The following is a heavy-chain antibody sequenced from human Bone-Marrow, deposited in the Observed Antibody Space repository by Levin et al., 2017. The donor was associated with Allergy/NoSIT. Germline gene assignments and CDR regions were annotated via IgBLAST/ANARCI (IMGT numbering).Heavy chain of an antibody. D-gene: IGHD2-21*01. Sequence: HAGGSLRLSCGGTGFSFDDYAMHWVRQAPGKGLEWVSSISGNRDTIRYADSVRGRFTISRDYAKDSLYLQMNSLRPDDTALYYCAKDTGLWAKGGMDVWGQGTTVTVSS. J-gene: IGHJ6*02. CDR2: ISGNRDTI. V-gene: IGHV3-9*01. CDR1: GFSFDDYA. CDR3: AKDTGLWAKGGMDV.